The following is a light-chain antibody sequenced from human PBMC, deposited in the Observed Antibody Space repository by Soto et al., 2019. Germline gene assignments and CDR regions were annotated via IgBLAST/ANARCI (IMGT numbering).Light chain of an antibody. J-gene: IGKJ1*01. CDR3: QQYGSSPA. V-gene: IGKV3-20*01. Sequence: EIVLTQSPGTLSLSPGERATLSCRASQSVSNNYLAWYQQKPGQAPRLLIYGASNRATGIPDRFSGSGSGTDFTLTISRLEPEDFAVYYCQQYGSSPAFGQRTKVDI. CDR2: GAS. CDR1: QSVSNNY.